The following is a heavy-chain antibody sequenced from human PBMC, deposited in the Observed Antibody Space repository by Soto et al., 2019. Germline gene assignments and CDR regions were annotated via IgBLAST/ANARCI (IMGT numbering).Heavy chain of an antibody. V-gene: IGHV3-23*01. CDR3: AKCRPDGAGAEEY. Sequence: LRLSSGVSGFTFNNFGMSWVRQAPGPGLEWVSAITESGTTYYAASVKGRFSISRDNSKNTVYLQMSSLRPDDTVIYYGAKCRPDGAGAEEYGGQGT. CDR2: ITESGTT. CDR1: GFTFNNFG. D-gene: IGHD6-13*01. J-gene: IGHJ4*02.